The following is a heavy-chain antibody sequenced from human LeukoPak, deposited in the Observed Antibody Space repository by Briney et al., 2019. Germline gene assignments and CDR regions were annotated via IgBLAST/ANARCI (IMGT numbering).Heavy chain of an antibody. CDR3: ARGSYNDFWSGYYGHFDY. CDR2: IYSGGNT. J-gene: IGHJ4*02. V-gene: IGHV3-53*01. D-gene: IGHD3-3*01. CDR1: GFTVSSNY. Sequence: GGSLRLSCAASGFTVSSNYMSWVRQAPGTGLEWVSVIYSGGNTHYADFVKGRFTISRDNSKNTLYLQLSSLRAEDTAVYYCARGSYNDFWSGYYGHFDYWGQGTLVTVSS.